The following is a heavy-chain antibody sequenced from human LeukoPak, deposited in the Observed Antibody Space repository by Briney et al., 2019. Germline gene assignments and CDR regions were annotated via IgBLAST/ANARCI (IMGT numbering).Heavy chain of an antibody. Sequence: GRSLRLSCAASGFTFNDYAMHWVRQAPGKGLEWVSGISWNSGSIDYADSVKGRFTISRDNAKNSLYLQMNSLRAEDTALYYCAKAPYSNFYYYGMDVWGQGTTVTGSS. CDR3: AKAPYSNFYYYGMDV. D-gene: IGHD4-11*01. CDR2: ISWNSGSI. V-gene: IGHV3-9*01. CDR1: GFTFNDYA. J-gene: IGHJ6*01.